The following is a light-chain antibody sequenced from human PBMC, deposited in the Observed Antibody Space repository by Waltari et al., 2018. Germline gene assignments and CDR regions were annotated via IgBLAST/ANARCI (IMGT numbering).Light chain of an antibody. CDR1: SSDVGGYNY. CDR3: CSYAGSYSWV. J-gene: IGLJ3*02. V-gene: IGLV2-11*01. CDR2: DVS. Sequence: QSALTQPRSVSGSPGQSVTISCSGASSDVGGYNYVSWYQPHPGKAPKLMLYDVSRWPSGVPDRFSGSKSGNTASLTISGLQAEDEADYYCCSYAGSYSWVFGGGTKLTVL.